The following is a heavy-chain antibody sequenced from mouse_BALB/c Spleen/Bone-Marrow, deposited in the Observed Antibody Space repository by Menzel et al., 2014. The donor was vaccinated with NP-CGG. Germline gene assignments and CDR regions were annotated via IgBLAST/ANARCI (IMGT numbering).Heavy chain of an antibody. V-gene: IGHV5-17*02. D-gene: IGHD4-1*01. J-gene: IGHJ2*01. Sequence: EVKLVESGGGLVQPGGSRKLSCAASGFTFSSFGMHWVRQAPEKGLEWVAYISSGSSPIFYVDTVKGRFTISRDNPKNTLFLQMTSLRSEDTAIYYCTRGGNWEDFDYWGQGTTLTVSS. CDR1: GFTFSSFG. CDR3: TRGGNWEDFDY. CDR2: ISSGSSPI.